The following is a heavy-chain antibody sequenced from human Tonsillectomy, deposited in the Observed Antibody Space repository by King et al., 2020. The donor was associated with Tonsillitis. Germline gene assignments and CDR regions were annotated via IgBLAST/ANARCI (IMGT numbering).Heavy chain of an antibody. D-gene: IGHD1-26*01. CDR1: GGSINTYY. CDR3: ARRGQRGRYSRSSFDI. Sequence: QLQESGPGLVKPSETLSLTCTVSGGSINTYYWSWIRQPPGMGLEWIGYINNTGSSNYNPSLKSRVTMSVDTSKNQFSLKVRSVTSADTAVYYCARRGQRGRYSRSSFDIWGQGTMVSVSS. CDR2: INNTGSS. J-gene: IGHJ3*02. V-gene: IGHV4-59*01.